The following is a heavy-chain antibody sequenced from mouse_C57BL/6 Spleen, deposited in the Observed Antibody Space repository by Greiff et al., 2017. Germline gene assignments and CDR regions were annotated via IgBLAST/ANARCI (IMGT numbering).Heavy chain of an antibody. Sequence: VQLQESGPGLVQPSQSLSITCTVSGFSLISYGVHWVRQSPGKGLEWLGVIWSGGSTDYNAAFISRLSISKDNSKSQVFFKMNSLQADDTAIYYCARKPSITTVVAPYAMDYWGQGTSVTVSS. J-gene: IGHJ4*01. CDR3: ARKPSITTVVAPYAMDY. V-gene: IGHV2-2*01. D-gene: IGHD1-1*01. CDR2: IWSGGST. CDR1: GFSLISYG.